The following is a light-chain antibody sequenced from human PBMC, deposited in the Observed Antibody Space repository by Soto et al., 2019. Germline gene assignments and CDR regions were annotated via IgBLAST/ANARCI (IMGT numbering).Light chain of an antibody. Sequence: QSALTQPASVSGSPGQSITISCTGTSSDVGSHNFVSWYQQRPGKAPKLMIYAVIKRPSGVPDRFSGSKSGNTASLTISGLQTEDEADYYCCSYAASFWVFGGGTKLTVL. J-gene: IGLJ3*02. CDR3: CSYAASFWV. V-gene: IGLV2-23*02. CDR2: AVI. CDR1: SSDVGSHNF.